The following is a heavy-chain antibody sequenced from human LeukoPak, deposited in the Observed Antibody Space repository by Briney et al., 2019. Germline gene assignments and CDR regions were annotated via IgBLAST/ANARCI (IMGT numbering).Heavy chain of an antibody. J-gene: IGHJ6*03. CDR3: ARDLGYSSGWSASGMDV. Sequence: ASVKVSCKASGYTFTSYGISWVRQAPGQGLEWMGYIITYNGNTNYAQKLQGRVTMTTDTSTSTAYMDLRSLRSDDTAVYYCARDLGYSSGWSASGMDVWGKGTTVTISS. V-gene: IGHV1-18*01. CDR2: IITYNGNT. D-gene: IGHD6-19*01. CDR1: GYTFTSYG.